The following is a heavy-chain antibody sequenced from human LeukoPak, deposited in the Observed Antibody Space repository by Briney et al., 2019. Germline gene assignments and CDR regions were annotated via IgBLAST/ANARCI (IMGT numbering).Heavy chain of an antibody. Sequence: ASVKVSCKASGYTFTGYYMHWVRQAPGQGLEWMGWINPNSGVTNYAQKFQGRVTMTRDTSISTAYMELSRLRSDDTAVYYCATISTRQYYDILTGYYWSAFDIWGQGTMVTVSS. V-gene: IGHV1-2*02. D-gene: IGHD3-9*01. CDR1: GYTFTGYY. J-gene: IGHJ3*02. CDR2: INPNSGVT. CDR3: ATISTRQYYDILTGYYWSAFDI.